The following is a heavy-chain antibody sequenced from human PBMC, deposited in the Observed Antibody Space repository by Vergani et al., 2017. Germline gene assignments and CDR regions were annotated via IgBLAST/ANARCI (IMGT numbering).Heavy chain of an antibody. Sequence: QVQLVQSGAEVKKPGASVKVSCKASGYTFTGHYMHWVRQAPGQGLEWMGWINPNRGGPNYAQKFQGRVTMTRNTSISTAYMELSRLRSDDTAVYYCARDDRGSSDAFDIWGQGTMVTVSS. CDR2: INPNRGGP. CDR1: GYTFTGHY. CDR3: ARDDRGSSDAFDI. D-gene: IGHD6-6*01. V-gene: IGHV1-2*02. J-gene: IGHJ3*02.